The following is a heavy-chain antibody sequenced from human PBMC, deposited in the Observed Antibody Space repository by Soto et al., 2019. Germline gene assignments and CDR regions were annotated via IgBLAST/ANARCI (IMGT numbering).Heavy chain of an antibody. Sequence: SETLSLPCAVYGGSFSGYYWSWIRQPPGKGLEWIGVINHRRRPTLNRSQKRRASIPVDRSKNQFSLQLCCGTVADTVLYYCASGHLISLSFEWSTLSPYYNCGMEVWGQGTTVTVSS. CDR1: GGSFSGYY. CDR2: INHRRRP. V-gene: IGHV4-34*04. J-gene: IGHJ6*02. CDR3: ASGHLISLSFEWSTLSPYYNCGMEV. D-gene: IGHD3-3*01.